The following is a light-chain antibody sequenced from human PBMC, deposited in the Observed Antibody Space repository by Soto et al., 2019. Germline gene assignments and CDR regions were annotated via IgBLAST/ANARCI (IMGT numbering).Light chain of an antibody. Sequence: EIVLTQSPGTLSLSPRERATISCRASQSVSSSSYFAWYQQKPGQAPRLLIYGPSSRATGITDRFSGSGSAPVSTLTISRLEPEDFAVYYCRQYGGSPSYTLGQGTKLEIK. CDR3: RQYGGSPSYT. CDR1: QSVSSSSY. J-gene: IGKJ2*01. V-gene: IGKV3-20*01. CDR2: GPS.